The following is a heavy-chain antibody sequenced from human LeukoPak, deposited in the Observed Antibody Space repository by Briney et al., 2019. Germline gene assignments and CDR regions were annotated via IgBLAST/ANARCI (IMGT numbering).Heavy chain of an antibody. CDR1: GYTFTSYG. D-gene: IGHD2-15*01. V-gene: IGHV1-18*01. J-gene: IGHJ6*02. CDR2: IRAYNGNT. Sequence: ASVKVSCKASGYTFTSYGISWVRQAPGQGLEWMGWIRAYNGNTNYAQKLQGRVTMTTDTSTSTAYMELRSLRSDDTAVYYCARDGYCSGGSCYPPSYYYYGMDVWGQGTTVTVSS. CDR3: ARDGYCSGGSCYPPSYYYYGMDV.